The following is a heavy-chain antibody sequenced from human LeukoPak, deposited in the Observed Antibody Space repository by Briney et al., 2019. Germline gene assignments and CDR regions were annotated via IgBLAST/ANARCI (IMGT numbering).Heavy chain of an antibody. V-gene: IGHV3-7*01. J-gene: IGHJ4*02. D-gene: IGHD3-22*01. Sequence: GGSLRLSCAASGLTFSSYWMSWVRQAPGKGLEWVANIKQDGSEKYYVDSVKGRFTISRDNAKNSLYLQMNSLRAEDTAVYYCARDRYYYDSSGYYSKLFDYWGQGTLVTVSS. CDR3: ARDRYYYDSSGYYSKLFDY. CDR1: GLTFSSYW. CDR2: IKQDGSEK.